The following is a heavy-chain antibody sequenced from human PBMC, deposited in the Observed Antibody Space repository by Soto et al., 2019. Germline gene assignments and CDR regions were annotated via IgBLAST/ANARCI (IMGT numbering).Heavy chain of an antibody. CDR1: GFTFSSYA. CDR2: ISGSGGST. V-gene: IGHV3-23*01. CDR3: AKDKAYSYGFFDY. J-gene: IGHJ4*02. Sequence: EVQLLESGGGLVQPGGSLRLSCAASGFTFSSYAMSWVRQAPGKGLEWVSAISGSGGSTYYADSVKGRFTISRDNSKNTRYLQMNSLRAEDTAVYYCAKDKAYSYGFFDYWGQGTLVTVSS. D-gene: IGHD5-18*01.